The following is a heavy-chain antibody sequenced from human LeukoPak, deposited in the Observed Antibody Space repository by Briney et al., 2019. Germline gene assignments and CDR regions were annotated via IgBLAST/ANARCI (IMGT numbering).Heavy chain of an antibody. V-gene: IGHV4-30-4*01. Sequence: SETLSLTCTVSGGSISSGDYYWRWIRQPPGKGLEWIGYIYYSGSTYYNPSLKSRVTISVDTSKNQFSLKLSSVTAADTAVYYCARVFRQWFYYFDYWGQGTLVTVSS. CDR3: ARVFRQWFYYFDY. J-gene: IGHJ4*02. CDR1: GGSISSGDYY. CDR2: IYYSGST. D-gene: IGHD3-22*01.